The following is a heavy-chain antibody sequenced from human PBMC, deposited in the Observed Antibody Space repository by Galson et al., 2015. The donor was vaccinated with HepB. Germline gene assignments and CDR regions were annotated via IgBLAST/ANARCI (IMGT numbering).Heavy chain of an antibody. J-gene: IGHJ4*02. CDR3: VEDSSGGSWTYFDY. Sequence: SLRLSCAASGFTFSSYAMHWVRQAPGKGLEYVSAISSNGGSTYYADSVKGRFTISRDNSKNTLYLQMSSLRAEDTAVYYCVEDSSGGSWTYFDYWGQGTLVTVSS. CDR2: ISSNGGST. V-gene: IGHV3-64D*06. CDR1: GFTFSSYA. D-gene: IGHD2-15*01.